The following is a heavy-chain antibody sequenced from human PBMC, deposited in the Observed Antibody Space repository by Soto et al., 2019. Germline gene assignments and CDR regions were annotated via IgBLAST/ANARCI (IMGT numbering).Heavy chain of an antibody. D-gene: IGHD1-26*01. CDR1: GKSLSGYY. CDR2: INHSGNT. J-gene: IGHJ4*02. V-gene: IGHV4-34*01. Sequence: QVQLQQWGAGLLKPSETLSLTCAVYGKSLSGYYWSWIRQPPGKALEWIGEINHSGNTNYNPSLKSRVTISVDTSKNQRFLNLSSVTAADTAMYYCARHHVRGRTIAGAAEFWGQGTLVTVS. CDR3: ARHHVRGRTIAGAAEF.